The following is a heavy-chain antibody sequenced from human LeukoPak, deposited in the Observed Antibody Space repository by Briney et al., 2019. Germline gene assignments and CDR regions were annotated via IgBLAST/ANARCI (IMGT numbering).Heavy chain of an antibody. CDR3: AKDIVVVPAAMSSYYYMDV. CDR1: GFAFSSFA. D-gene: IGHD2-2*01. V-gene: IGHV3-23*01. Sequence: GGSLRLSCAASGFAFSSFAMSWVRQAPRKGLEWVSAISGSGGFTYYADSVKGRFTTSRDNSKNTLYLQMNSLRAEDTAIYYCAKDIVVVPAAMSSYYYMDVWGKGTTVTVSS. J-gene: IGHJ6*03. CDR2: ISGSGGFT.